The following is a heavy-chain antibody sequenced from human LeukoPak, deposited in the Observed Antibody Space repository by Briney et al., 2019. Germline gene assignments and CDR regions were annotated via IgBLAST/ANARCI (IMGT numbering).Heavy chain of an antibody. CDR3: GKEVERHFDLKY. CDR2: FSGGGDS. Sequence: GGSLRLSCEVSGFTSGIYAVGWVRQAPGKGLEWVSAFSGGGDSFYADSVKGRFTISRDSSKRILYLQMNSVRAEDTAIYYCGKEVERHFDLKYWGQGTLVTVSS. CDR1: GFTSGIYA. V-gene: IGHV3-23*01. J-gene: IGHJ4*02.